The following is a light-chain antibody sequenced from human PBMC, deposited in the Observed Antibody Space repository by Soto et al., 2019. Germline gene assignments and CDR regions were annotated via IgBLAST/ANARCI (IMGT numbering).Light chain of an antibody. V-gene: IGLV1-47*01. J-gene: IGLJ3*02. Sequence: QSVVTQPPSASGTPGQRVTISCSGSSSNIGSHYVYWYQQLPGTAPKLLSYRNNQRPSGVPDRFSGSKSGTSASLAISGLRSEDEADYYCAAWDDSLSGRVFGGGTKLTVL. CDR3: AAWDDSLSGRV. CDR1: SSNIGSHY. CDR2: RNN.